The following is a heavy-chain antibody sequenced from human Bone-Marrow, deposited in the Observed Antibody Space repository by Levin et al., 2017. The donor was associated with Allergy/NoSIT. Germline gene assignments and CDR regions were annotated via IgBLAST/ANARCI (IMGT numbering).Heavy chain of an antibody. Sequence: SETLSLTCAVSGYSISSGYYWGWIRQPPGKGLEWIGSIYHSGSTYYNPSLKSRVTISVDTSKNQFSLKLSSVTAADTAVYYCARVASWTTVVTPVFWYFDLWGRGTLVTVSS. V-gene: IGHV4-38-2*01. CDR1: GYSISSGYY. CDR3: ARVASWTTVVTPVFWYFDL. CDR2: IYHSGST. J-gene: IGHJ2*01. D-gene: IGHD4-23*01.